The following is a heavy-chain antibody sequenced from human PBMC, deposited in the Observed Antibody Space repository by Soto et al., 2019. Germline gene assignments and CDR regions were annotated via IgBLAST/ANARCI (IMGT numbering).Heavy chain of an antibody. CDR1: GYTFTSYA. CDR3: ARDPGHDILTGHPIDY. J-gene: IGHJ4*02. Sequence: ASVKVSCKASGYTFTSYAMHWVRQAPGQRLEWMGWINAGNGNTKYSQKFQGRVTITRDTSASTAYMELSSLRSEDTAVYYCARDPGHDILTGHPIDYWGQGSLVTVSS. V-gene: IGHV1-3*01. D-gene: IGHD3-9*01. CDR2: INAGNGNT.